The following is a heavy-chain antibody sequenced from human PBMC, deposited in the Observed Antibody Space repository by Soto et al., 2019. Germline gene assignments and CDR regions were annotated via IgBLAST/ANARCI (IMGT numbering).Heavy chain of an antibody. J-gene: IGHJ3*02. CDR3: ARDWASSIAARPAFDI. D-gene: IGHD6-6*01. CDR1: GGTFSSYA. CDR2: IIPIFGTA. Sequence: ASVKVSCKASGGTFSSYAISWVRQAPGQGLEWMGGIIPIFGTANYAQKFQGRVTITADESTSTAYMELSSLRSEDTAVYYCARDWASSIAARPAFDIWGQGTMVTVSS. V-gene: IGHV1-69*13.